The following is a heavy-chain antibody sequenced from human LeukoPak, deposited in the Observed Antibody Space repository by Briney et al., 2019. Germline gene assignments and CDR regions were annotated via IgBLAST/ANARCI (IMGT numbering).Heavy chain of an antibody. CDR2: IIPILGIA. CDR3: AREVKAYDKYYFDY. V-gene: IGHV1-69*04. D-gene: IGHD1-1*01. CDR1: GGTFSSYA. Sequence: ASVKVSCKASGGTFSSYAISWVRQAPGQGLEWMGRIIPILGIANYAQKFQGRVTITADKSTSTAYMELSRLRSEDTAVYYCAREVKAYDKYYFDYWGQGTLVTVSS. J-gene: IGHJ4*02.